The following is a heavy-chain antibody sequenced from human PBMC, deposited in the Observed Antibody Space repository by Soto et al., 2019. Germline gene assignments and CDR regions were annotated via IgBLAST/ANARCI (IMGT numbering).Heavy chain of an antibody. CDR2: IWYDGSNK. CDR1: GFTFSSYG. CDR3: GGDFWVRGFIRTYFPT. J-gene: IGHJ4*02. Sequence: QVQLVESGGGVVQPGRSLRLSCAASGFTFSSYGMHWVRQAPGKGLEWVAVIWYDGSNKYYADSVKGRFTISRDNSKNWLFRQMNGLGDEERVVYYWGGDFWVRGFIRTYFPTGGQGPLVPVSS. V-gene: IGHV3-33*01. D-gene: IGHD3-10*01.